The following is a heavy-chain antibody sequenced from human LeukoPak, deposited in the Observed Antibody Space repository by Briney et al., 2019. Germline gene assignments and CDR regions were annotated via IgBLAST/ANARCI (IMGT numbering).Heavy chain of an antibody. V-gene: IGHV4-34*01. CDR2: INHSGST. J-gene: IGHJ3*02. CDR3: ARGYDFWSGYLYGAGAFDI. Sequence: PSETLSLTCAVYGGSFSGYYWSWIRQPPGKGLEWIGEINHSGSTNYNPSLKSRVTISVDTSKNQFSLKLSSVTAEDTAVYYCARGYDFWSGYLYGAGAFDIWGQGTMVTVSS. D-gene: IGHD3-3*01. CDR1: GGSFSGYY.